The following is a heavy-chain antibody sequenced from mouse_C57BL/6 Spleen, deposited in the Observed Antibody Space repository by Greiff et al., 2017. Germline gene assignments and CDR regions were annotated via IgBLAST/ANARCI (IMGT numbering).Heavy chain of an antibody. CDR2: IRSKSNNYAT. Sequence: DVMLVESGGGLVQPKGSLKLSCAASGFSFNTYAMNWVRQAPGKGLEWVARIRSKSNNYATYYADSVKDRFTISRDDSESMLYLQMNNLKTEDTAMYYCVRQGLTGTGYFDYWGQGTTLTVSS. J-gene: IGHJ2*01. D-gene: IGHD4-1*01. CDR1: GFSFNTYA. V-gene: IGHV10-1*01. CDR3: VRQGLTGTGYFDY.